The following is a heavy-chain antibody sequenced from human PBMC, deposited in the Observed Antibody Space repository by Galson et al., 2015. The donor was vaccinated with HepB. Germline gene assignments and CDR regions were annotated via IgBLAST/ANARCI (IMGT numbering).Heavy chain of an antibody. D-gene: IGHD3-16*01. CDR2: IKQDGSEK. Sequence: SLRLSCAASGFTFSRHWMSWVRQAPGKGLEWVANIKQDGSEKYYVDSVKGRFTISRDNSKNSLYLQMNSLRADDTAVYYCARLLGGITVSDYWGQGTLVTVSS. J-gene: IGHJ4*02. CDR1: GFTFSRHW. CDR3: ARLLGGITVSDY. V-gene: IGHV3-7*03.